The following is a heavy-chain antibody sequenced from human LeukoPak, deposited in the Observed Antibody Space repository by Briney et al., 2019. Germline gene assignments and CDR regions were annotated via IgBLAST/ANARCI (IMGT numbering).Heavy chain of an antibody. CDR3: AGEAGSYGPVVY. CDR1: GFTFSDHY. CDR2: RRNKANSYTT. D-gene: IGHD3-10*01. J-gene: IGHJ4*02. V-gene: IGHV3-72*01. Sequence: GGSLRLSCAASGFTFSDHYMDWVRQAPGKGLEWVGRRRNKANSYTTEYAASVEGRFTISRDDSKNSLYLQMNSLKAEDTAVYYCAGEAGSYGPVVYWGQGTLVTVSS.